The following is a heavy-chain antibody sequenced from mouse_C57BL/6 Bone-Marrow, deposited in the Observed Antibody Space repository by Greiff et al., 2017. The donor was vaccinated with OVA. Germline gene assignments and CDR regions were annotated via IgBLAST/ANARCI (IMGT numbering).Heavy chain of an antibody. D-gene: IGHD2-2*01. CDR2: IFPGSGIT. V-gene: IGHV1-75*01. J-gene: IGHJ1*03. CDR3: ARSYGYDWYFDV. CDR1: GYTFTDYY. Sequence: QVQLKESGPELVNPGASVKISCKASGYTFTDYYINWVKQRPGQGLEWIGWIFPGSGITNYNEKFKGKATLNVDKSSSTAYMLLSSLTSEDSAVYFAARSYGYDWYFDVWGTGTTVTVSS.